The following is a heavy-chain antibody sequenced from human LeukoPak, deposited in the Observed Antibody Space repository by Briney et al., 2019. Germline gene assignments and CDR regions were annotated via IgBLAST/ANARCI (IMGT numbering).Heavy chain of an antibody. CDR1: GGSISSGDYY. Sequence: SSETLSLTCTVSGGSISSGDYYWSWIRQPPGKGLEWIGSIYYSGSTYYNPSLKSRVTISVDTSKNQFSLKLSSVTAADTAVYYCARVVIPTFGVVNNWFDPWGQGTLVTVSS. CDR2: IYYSGST. CDR3: ARVVIPTFGVVNNWFDP. D-gene: IGHD3-3*01. J-gene: IGHJ5*02. V-gene: IGHV4-30-4*08.